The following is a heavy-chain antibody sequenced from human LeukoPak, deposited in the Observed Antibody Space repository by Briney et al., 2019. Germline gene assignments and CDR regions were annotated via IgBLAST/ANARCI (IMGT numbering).Heavy chain of an antibody. CDR2: ISWNSGSI. CDR3: ARDLAAAENS. Sequence: PAGGSLRLSCAASGFIFSNYWMTWVRQAPGKGLEWVSGISWNSGSIGYADSVKGRFTISRDNAKNSLYLQMNSLRAEDTAVYYCARDLAAAENSWGQGTLVTVSS. D-gene: IGHD6-13*01. J-gene: IGHJ4*02. CDR1: GFIFSNYW. V-gene: IGHV3-20*04.